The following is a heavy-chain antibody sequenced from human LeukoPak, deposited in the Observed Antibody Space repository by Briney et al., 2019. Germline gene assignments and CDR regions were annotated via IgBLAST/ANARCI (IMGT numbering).Heavy chain of an antibody. D-gene: IGHD2-15*01. Sequence: SGGSLRLSCAASGFTFSSYAMSWVRQAPGKGLEWVSAISGSGGSTYYADSVKGRFTISRDNAKNSLYLQMNSLRAEDTAVYYCARDLFRYCSGGSCYGMDVWGQGTTVTVSS. CDR1: GFTFSSYA. V-gene: IGHV3-23*01. CDR3: ARDLFRYCSGGSCYGMDV. J-gene: IGHJ6*02. CDR2: ISGSGGST.